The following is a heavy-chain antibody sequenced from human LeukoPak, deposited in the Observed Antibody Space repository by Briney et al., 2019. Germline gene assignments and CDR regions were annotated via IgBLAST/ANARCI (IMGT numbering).Heavy chain of an antibody. Sequence: KSGGSLRLSCAASGFTFSSYAMSWVRQASGKGLEWVGHIRSKADGGTPDYIAPVKGRFTISRDDSKDTLYLQMNSLNTEDTAMYYCTTRSPARYCSDGACYSSADYWGQGTLVTVSS. CDR3: TTRSPARYCSDGACYSSADY. CDR1: GFTFSSYA. D-gene: IGHD2-15*01. J-gene: IGHJ4*02. CDR2: IRSKADGGTP. V-gene: IGHV3-15*01.